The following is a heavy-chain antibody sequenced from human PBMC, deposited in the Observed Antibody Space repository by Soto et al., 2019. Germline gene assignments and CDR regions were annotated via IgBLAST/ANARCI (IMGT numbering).Heavy chain of an antibody. J-gene: IGHJ6*02. CDR2: IIPIFGTA. Sequence: QVQLVQSGAEVKKPGSSVKVSCKASGGTFSSYAISWVRQAPGQGLEWMGGIIPIFGTADYAQKFQGRVTITADESTXXXXXXXXXXXXXXXXXXXXXXXXXXYYYYGMDVWGQGTTVTVSS. CDR1: GGTFSSYA. V-gene: IGHV1-69*12. CDR3: XXXXXXYYYYGMDV.